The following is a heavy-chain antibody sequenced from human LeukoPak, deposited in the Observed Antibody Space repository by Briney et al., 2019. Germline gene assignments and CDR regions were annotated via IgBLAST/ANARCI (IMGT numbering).Heavy chain of an antibody. D-gene: IGHD2-15*01. J-gene: IGHJ4*02. CDR3: ARGCGNFDY. CDR2: ITYDGGNK. V-gene: IGHV3-30-3*01. CDR1: GFTFSSFT. Sequence: GSPRLSCAASGFTFSSFTMLWVRQAPGKGLEWVALITYDGGNKYYADSVKGRFTISRDNAKNSLYLQMNSLRAEDTAVYYCARGCGNFDYWGQGTPVTVSS.